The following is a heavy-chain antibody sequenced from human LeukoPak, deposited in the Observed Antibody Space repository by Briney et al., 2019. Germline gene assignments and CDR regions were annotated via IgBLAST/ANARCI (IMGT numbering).Heavy chain of an antibody. D-gene: IGHD3-3*01. Sequence: GGSLRLSCAASGFTFSSYWMHWVRHAPGKGLVWVSRINTDGSSTSYADSVKGRFTISRDNAKNTLYLQMNSLRAEDTAVYYCARGAAVYDFWSGYSQGVTDWGQGTLVTVSS. J-gene: IGHJ4*02. V-gene: IGHV3-74*01. CDR1: GFTFSSYW. CDR3: ARGAAVYDFWSGYSQGVTD. CDR2: INTDGSST.